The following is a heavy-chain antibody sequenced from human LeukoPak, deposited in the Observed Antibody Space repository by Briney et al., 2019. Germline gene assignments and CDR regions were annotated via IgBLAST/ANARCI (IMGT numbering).Heavy chain of an antibody. CDR3: ARLGPAANDAFDI. D-gene: IGHD2-2*01. Sequence: PSETLSLTCTVSGGSISSSSYYWGWTRQPPGKGLEWIGSIYYSGSTYYNPSLKSRVTISVDTSKNQFSLKLSSVTAADTAVYYCARLGPAANDAFDIWGQGTMVTVSS. V-gene: IGHV4-39*01. CDR1: GGSISSSSYY. CDR2: IYYSGST. J-gene: IGHJ3*02.